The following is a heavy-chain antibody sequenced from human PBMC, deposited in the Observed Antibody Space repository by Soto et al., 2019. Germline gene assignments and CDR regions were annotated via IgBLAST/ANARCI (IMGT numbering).Heavy chain of an antibody. CDR3: ARGIATGQLDP. D-gene: IGHD2-15*01. CDR1: GYTFTRYT. CDR2: INPAKGST. Sequence: QVQLVQSGAEVKKPGASVKISCKASGYTFTRYTMTWVRQAPGQRLEWMGWINPAKGSTKSSQKFQDRVIITRDTSASTAYMDPSSLRTEDTAVDYCARGIATGQLDPWGQGTLVTVSS. V-gene: IGHV1-3*01. J-gene: IGHJ5*02.